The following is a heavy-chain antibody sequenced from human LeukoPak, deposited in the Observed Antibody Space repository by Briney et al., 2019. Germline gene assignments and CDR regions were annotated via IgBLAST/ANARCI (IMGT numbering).Heavy chain of an antibody. J-gene: IGHJ4*02. Sequence: GGSLRLSCAASGFTFSSYWMSWVRQAPGKGLEWVANIKQDGSEQYYVDSVKGRFTISRDNAKNSLYLQMNSLRAEDTAVYFCARDEYYSKYDYWGQGTLVTVSS. CDR2: IKQDGSEQ. D-gene: IGHD3-10*01. CDR1: GFTFSSYW. CDR3: ARDEYYSKYDY. V-gene: IGHV3-7*01.